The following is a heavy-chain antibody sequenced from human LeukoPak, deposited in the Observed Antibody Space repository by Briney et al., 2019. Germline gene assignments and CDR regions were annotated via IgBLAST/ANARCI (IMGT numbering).Heavy chain of an antibody. D-gene: IGHD6-6*01. V-gene: IGHV3-21*01. CDR2: ISSGSTYM. CDR3: GRVGGRSKAAKGDAFDI. Sequence: GGSLRLSCAASGFTFSSYSMNWVRQAPGKGLEWVSSISSGSTYMYYADSVKGRFTISRDDAQNSMYLQMNSLRAEDTAVYYCGRVGGRSKAAKGDAFDIWGQGTMVTVSS. J-gene: IGHJ3*02. CDR1: GFTFSSYS.